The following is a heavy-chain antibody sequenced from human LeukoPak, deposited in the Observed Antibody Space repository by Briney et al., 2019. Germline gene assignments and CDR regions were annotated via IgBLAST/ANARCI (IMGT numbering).Heavy chain of an antibody. J-gene: IGHJ4*02. Sequence: GESLKISCKGSGYSFTSYWIGWVRQMPGKGLEWMGIIYPGDSDTRYSPSFQGQVTISADKSISTAYLQWSSLKVSDTAMYYCARLSEDFWSGYSFFDYWGQGTLVTVSS. D-gene: IGHD3-3*01. CDR2: IYPGDSDT. V-gene: IGHV5-51*01. CDR1: GYSFTSYW. CDR3: ARLSEDFWSGYSFFDY.